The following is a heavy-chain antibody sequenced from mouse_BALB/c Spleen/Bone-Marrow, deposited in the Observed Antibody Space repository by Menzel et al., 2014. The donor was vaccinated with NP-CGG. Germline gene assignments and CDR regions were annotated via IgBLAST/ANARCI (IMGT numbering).Heavy chain of an antibody. CDR3: ARGGQLGAMDY. D-gene: IGHD3-2*01. Sequence: EVMLVESGGGLVKPGGSLKLSCAASGFTFSDYYMYWVRQTPDKRLEWVATISDGGSYTYYPDSVKGRFTISRDNAKNNLYLQMSSLKSEDTAMYYCARGGQLGAMDYWGQGTSVTVSS. CDR1: GFTFSDYY. CDR2: ISDGGSYT. V-gene: IGHV5-4*02. J-gene: IGHJ4*01.